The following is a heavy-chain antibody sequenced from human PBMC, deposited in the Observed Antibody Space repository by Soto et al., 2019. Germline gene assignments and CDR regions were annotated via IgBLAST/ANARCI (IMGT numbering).Heavy chain of an antibody. D-gene: IGHD2-2*01. V-gene: IGHV1-69*04. Sequence: SVKVSCKASGGTFSSYTIIWVRQAPGQGLEWMGRIIPILGIANYAQKFQGRVTITADKSTSTAYMELSSLRSEGTAVYYCARDLRYCSRTSCYHWFDPWGQGTLVTVS. CDR1: GGTFSSYT. CDR2: IIPILGIA. CDR3: ARDLRYCSRTSCYHWFDP. J-gene: IGHJ5*02.